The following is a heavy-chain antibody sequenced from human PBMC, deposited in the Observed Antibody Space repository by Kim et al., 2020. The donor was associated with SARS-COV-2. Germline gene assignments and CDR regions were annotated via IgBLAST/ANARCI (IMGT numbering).Heavy chain of an antibody. CDR2: INAGNGNT. Sequence: ASVKVSCKASGYTFTSYAMHWVRQAPGQRLEWMGWINAGNGNTKYSQKFQGRVTITRDTSASTAYMELSSLRSEDTAVYYCAREGARRGAAGTGFDYWGQGTLVTVSS. J-gene: IGHJ4*02. D-gene: IGHD6-13*01. V-gene: IGHV1-3*01. CDR1: GYTFTSYA. CDR3: AREGARRGAAGTGFDY.